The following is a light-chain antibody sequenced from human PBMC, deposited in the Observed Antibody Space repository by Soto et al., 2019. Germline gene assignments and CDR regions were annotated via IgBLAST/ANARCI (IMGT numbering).Light chain of an antibody. CDR1: QSVSRY. Sequence: EIVLTQSPATLSLSPGERATLSCRASQSVSRYLAWYQQKPGQAPRLLIYDASNRATGIPARFSGSRSGTDFTLTISSLEPEDFAVYYCQQRSNWQSTFGGGTKVEIK. CDR2: DAS. V-gene: IGKV3-11*01. CDR3: QQRSNWQST. J-gene: IGKJ4*01.